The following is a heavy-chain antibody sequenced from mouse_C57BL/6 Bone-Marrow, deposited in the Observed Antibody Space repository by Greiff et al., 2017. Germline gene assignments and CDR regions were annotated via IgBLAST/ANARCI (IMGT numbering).Heavy chain of an antibody. CDR3: ARIYYYGLFDY. Sequence: EVMLVESGGGLVKPGGSLKLSCAASGFTFSSYAMSWVRQTPEKRLEWVATTSDGGSYTYYPDNVKGRFTISRDNAKNNLYLQMSHLKSEDTAMYYCARIYYYGLFDYWGQGTTLTVSS. V-gene: IGHV5-4*03. D-gene: IGHD1-1*01. CDR2: TSDGGSYT. CDR1: GFTFSSYA. J-gene: IGHJ2*01.